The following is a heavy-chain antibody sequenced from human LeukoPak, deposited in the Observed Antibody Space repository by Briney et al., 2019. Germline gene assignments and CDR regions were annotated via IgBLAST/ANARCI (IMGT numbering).Heavy chain of an antibody. CDR1: GGSISSLY. V-gene: IGHV4-59*08. CDR3: ARHRAYSSASPFDY. Sequence: SETLSLTCSVSGGSISSLYWSWIRQPPGRGLEWIGYTYYTGSTNYNPSLKSRVTIFVDMSKNQFSLRLSSVTAADTALYYCARHRAYSSASPFDYWGQGTLVTVSS. CDR2: TYYTGST. D-gene: IGHD6-6*01. J-gene: IGHJ4*02.